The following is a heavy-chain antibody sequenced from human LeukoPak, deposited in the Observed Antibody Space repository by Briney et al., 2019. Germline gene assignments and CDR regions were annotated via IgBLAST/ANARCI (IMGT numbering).Heavy chain of an antibody. J-gene: IGHJ6*02. CDR2: ISYDGSNK. V-gene: IGHV3-30-3*01. Sequence: GGSLRLSCAASGFTFSSYAMHWVRQAPGKGLEWVAVISYDGSNKYYADSVKGRFTISRDNSKNTLYLQMNSLRAEDTAVYYCARGGEYCSSTSCYTLYGMDVWGQGTTVTVSS. CDR3: ARGGEYCSSTSCYTLYGMDV. D-gene: IGHD2-2*02. CDR1: GFTFSSYA.